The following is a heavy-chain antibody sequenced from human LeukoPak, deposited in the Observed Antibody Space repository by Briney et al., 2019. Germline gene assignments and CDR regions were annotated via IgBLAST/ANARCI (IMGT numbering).Heavy chain of an antibody. CDR1: GYTFTGYY. V-gene: IGHV1-2*06. D-gene: IGHD2-2*01. CDR3: ARDFGSLGNFVVVPAAIFGAFDI. Sequence: ASVKVSCKASGYTFTGYYMLWVRQAPGQGLEWMGRINPNSGGTNYAQKFQGRVTMTRDTSISTAYMELSRLRSDDTALYYCARDFGSLGNFVVVPAAIFGAFDIWGQGTMVTVSS. J-gene: IGHJ3*02. CDR2: INPNSGGT.